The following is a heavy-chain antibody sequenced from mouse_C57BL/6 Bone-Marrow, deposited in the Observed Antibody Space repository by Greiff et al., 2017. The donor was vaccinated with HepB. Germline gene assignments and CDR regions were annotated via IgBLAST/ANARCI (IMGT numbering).Heavy chain of an antibody. Sequence: EVQLQESGGGLVQPKGSLKLSCAASGFSFNTYAMNWVRQAPGKGLEWVARIRSKSNNYATYYADSVKDRFTISRDDSESMLYLQMNNLKTEDTAMYYCVRHDYYSKGDWFAYWGQGTLVTVSA. V-gene: IGHV10-1*01. CDR3: VRHDYYSKGDWFAY. CDR1: GFSFNTYA. CDR2: IRSKSNNYAT. D-gene: IGHD2-5*01. J-gene: IGHJ3*01.